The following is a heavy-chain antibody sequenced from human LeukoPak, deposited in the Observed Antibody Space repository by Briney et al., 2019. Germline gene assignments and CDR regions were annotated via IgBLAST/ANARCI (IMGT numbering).Heavy chain of an antibody. CDR2: INPSGGST. V-gene: IGHV1-46*01. CDR3: ARGRWGGPFDP. Sequence: GASVKVSCKASGYTFTSYGISWVRQAPGQGLEWMGIINPSGGSTSYAQKFQGRVTMTRDTSTSTVYMELSSLRSEDTAVYYCARGRWGGPFDPWGQGTLVTVSS. J-gene: IGHJ5*02. CDR1: GYTFTSYG. D-gene: IGHD3-3*01.